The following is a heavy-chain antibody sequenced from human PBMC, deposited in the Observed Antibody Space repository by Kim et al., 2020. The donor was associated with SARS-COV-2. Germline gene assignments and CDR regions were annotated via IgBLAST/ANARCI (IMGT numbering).Heavy chain of an antibody. CDR2: ISYDGSNK. J-gene: IGHJ4*02. V-gene: IGHV3-30*04. Sequence: GGSLRLSCAASGFTFSSYAMHWVRQAPGKGLEWVAVISYDGSNKYYADSVKGRFTISRDNSKNTLYLQMNSLRAEDTAVYYCARERFDYYDSSGYYGYWGQGTVVTVSS. CDR3: ARERFDYYDSSGYYGY. D-gene: IGHD3-22*01. CDR1: GFTFSSYA.